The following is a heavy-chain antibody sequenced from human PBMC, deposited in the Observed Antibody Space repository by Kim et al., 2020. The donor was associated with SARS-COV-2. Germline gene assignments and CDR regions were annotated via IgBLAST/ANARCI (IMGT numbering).Heavy chain of an antibody. CDR3: AKGPHYYDSSGFPYYFDY. CDR1: GFTFSSYG. V-gene: IGHV3-33*06. Sequence: GGSLRLSCAASGFTFSSYGMHWVRQAPGKGLEWVAVIWYDGSNKYYADSVKGRFTISRDNSKNTLYLQMNSLRAEDTAVYYCAKGPHYYDSSGFPYYFDYWGQGTLVTVSS. CDR2: IWYDGSNK. D-gene: IGHD3-22*01. J-gene: IGHJ4*02.